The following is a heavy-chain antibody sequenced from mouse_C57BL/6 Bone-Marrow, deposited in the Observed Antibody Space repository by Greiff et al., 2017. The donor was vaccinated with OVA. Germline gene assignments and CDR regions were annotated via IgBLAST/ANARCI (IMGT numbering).Heavy chain of an antibody. CDR2: ISDGGSYT. J-gene: IGHJ2*01. Sequence: EVMLVESGGGLVKPGGSLKLSCAASGFTFSSYAMSWVRQTPEKRLEWVATISDGGSYTYYPDNVKGRFTISRDNAKNNLYLQLSHLKSEDTAMYYCARDPYGSPFFDYWGQGTTLTVSS. D-gene: IGHD1-1*01. CDR1: GFTFSSYA. CDR3: ARDPYGSPFFDY. V-gene: IGHV5-4*01.